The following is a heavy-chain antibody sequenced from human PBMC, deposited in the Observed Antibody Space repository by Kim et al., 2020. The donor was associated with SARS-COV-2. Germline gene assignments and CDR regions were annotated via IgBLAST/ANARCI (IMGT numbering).Heavy chain of an antibody. J-gene: IGHJ4*02. Sequence: GGSPRLSCAASGFTFSSYSMNWVRQAPGKGLEWVSSISSSSSYIYYADSVKGRFTISRDNAKNSLYLQMNSLRAEDTAVYYCARDQGEYYYDSSGYYVDYWGQGTLVTVSS. CDR3: ARDQGEYYYDSSGYYVDY. D-gene: IGHD3-22*01. V-gene: IGHV3-21*01. CDR2: ISSSSSYI. CDR1: GFTFSSYS.